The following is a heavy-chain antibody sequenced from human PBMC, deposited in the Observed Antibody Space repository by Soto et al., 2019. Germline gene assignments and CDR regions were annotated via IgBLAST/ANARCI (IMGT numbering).Heavy chain of an antibody. CDR2: FGGSGAGT. CDR3: ANSSSRAHNYGMDV. J-gene: IGHJ6*02. V-gene: IGHV3-23*01. CDR1: GFSFSTYA. Sequence: GGSLRLSCVASGFSFSTYAMNWVRHTPGKGLEWVGGFGGSGAGTFNANSVKGRFAISRDNSKATLYLQINSLRAEDTAIYYCANSSSRAHNYGMDVGGQGTTVTVS. D-gene: IGHD2-2*01.